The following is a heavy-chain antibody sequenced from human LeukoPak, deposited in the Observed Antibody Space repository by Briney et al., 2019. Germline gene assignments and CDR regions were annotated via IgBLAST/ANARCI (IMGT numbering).Heavy chain of an antibody. D-gene: IGHD1-1*01. V-gene: IGHV1-24*01. J-gene: IGHJ6*03. CDR2: FDPEDGET. CDR1: GYTLTELS. Sequence: GASVKVSCKVSGYTLTELSMHWVRQAPGKGLEWMGGFDPEDGETIYAQKFQGRVTMTEDTSTDTAYMELSSLRSEDTAVYYCARAPTGTACAEVCYHMDVWGKGTTVTVSS. CDR3: ARAPTGTACAEVCYHMDV.